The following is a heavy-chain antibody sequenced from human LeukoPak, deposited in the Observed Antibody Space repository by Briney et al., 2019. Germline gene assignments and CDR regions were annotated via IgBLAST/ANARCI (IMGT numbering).Heavy chain of an antibody. Sequence: SETLSPTCTVSGGSISSSSCYWGWIRQPPGKGLEWIGSIYYSGSTYYNPSLKSRVTISVDTSKNQFSLKLSSVTAADTAVYYCARLGYSYAYVDYWGQGTLVTVSS. V-gene: IGHV4-39*01. J-gene: IGHJ4*02. CDR3: ARLGYSYAYVDY. CDR1: GGSISSSSCY. CDR2: IYYSGST. D-gene: IGHD5-18*01.